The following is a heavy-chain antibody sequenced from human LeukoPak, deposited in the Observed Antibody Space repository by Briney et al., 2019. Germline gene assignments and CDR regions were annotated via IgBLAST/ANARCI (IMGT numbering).Heavy chain of an antibody. CDR2: IIPISGTA. D-gene: IGHD2-2*01. Sequence: SVKVSCKASGGTFSSHAIAWVRQAPGQGPEWMGGIIPISGTANYAQKFQGRVTITTDESTSTAYMELSSLTSDDTAVYYCTRGLQYQLLKALGYYYMDVWGEGTTVTVSS. J-gene: IGHJ6*03. CDR1: GGTFSSHA. CDR3: TRGLQYQLLKALGYYYMDV. V-gene: IGHV1-69*05.